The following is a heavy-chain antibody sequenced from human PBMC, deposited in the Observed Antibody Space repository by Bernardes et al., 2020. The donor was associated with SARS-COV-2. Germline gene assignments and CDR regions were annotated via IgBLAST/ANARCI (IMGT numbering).Heavy chain of an antibody. CDR2: ISGSGGTL. V-gene: IGHV3-23*01. D-gene: IGHD2-15*01. CDR3: AKDRAATPNWFDP. J-gene: IGHJ5*02. Sequence: VGALITSCAASGFTFRSSAMSWVRQAPGPGLEWVSGISGSGGTLYYADSVKGRFTISRDNSKNTLYLQMNSLRAEDTAVYYCAKDRAATPNWFDPWGQGTLVTVSS. CDR1: GFTFRSSA.